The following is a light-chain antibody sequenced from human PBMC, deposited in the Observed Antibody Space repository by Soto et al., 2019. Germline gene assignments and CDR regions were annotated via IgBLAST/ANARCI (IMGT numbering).Light chain of an antibody. CDR2: GAS. Sequence: EIVLTQSPGTLSLSPGERATLSCRASQTVRTNYLAWFQHKPGQAPRLLIYGASSRATGIPDRFSGSGSVTDFTLTINSLEPEDFAVYFCQQYSDSPLTVGGGTKVEIK. J-gene: IGKJ4*01. CDR1: QTVRTNY. CDR3: QQYSDSPLT. V-gene: IGKV3-20*01.